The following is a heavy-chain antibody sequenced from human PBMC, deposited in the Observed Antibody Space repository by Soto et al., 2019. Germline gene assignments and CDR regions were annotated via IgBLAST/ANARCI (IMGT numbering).Heavy chain of an antibody. D-gene: IGHD2-15*01. Sequence: EVQLLESGGGLVQPGGSLRLSCAASGFTFSSYAMSWVRQAPGKGLEWVSTISGSGDSTYYAESVRGRFTISRDNSKNTLYLQMNSLRAEETAVYYCAKETLGYCSSGSCRIDYWCQGTLVTASS. J-gene: IGHJ4*02. V-gene: IGHV3-23*01. CDR2: ISGSGDST. CDR3: AKETLGYCSSGSCRIDY. CDR1: GFTFSSYA.